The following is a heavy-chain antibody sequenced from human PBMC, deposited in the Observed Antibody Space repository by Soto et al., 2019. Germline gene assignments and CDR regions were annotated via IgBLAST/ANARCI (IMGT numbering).Heavy chain of an antibody. Sequence: EVQILESGGALIQPGGSLRLSCAASGFTSSMTWVRQAPGQGLEWVSASDLSGRITYYADSEKGRFTIFRDTSVNTLFLQMNSLRTDDTAVYYCANILAVQWLARGPYWGPGP. J-gene: IGHJ4*02. CDR2: SDLSGRIT. D-gene: IGHD6-19*01. CDR3: ANILAVQWLARGPY. CDR1: GFTSS. V-gene: IGHV3-23*01.